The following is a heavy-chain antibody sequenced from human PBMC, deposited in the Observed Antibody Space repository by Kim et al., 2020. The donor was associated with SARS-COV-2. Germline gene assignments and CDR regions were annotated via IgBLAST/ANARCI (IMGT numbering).Heavy chain of an antibody. Sequence: SETLSLTCAVYRGSFSGYYWSWIRQPPGKGLEWIGEINHSGSTNYNPSLKSRVTISVDTSKNQFSLKLSSVTAADTAVYYCARGGGAAAAGTWGQGTLVTVSS. J-gene: IGHJ4*02. CDR2: INHSGST. CDR1: RGSFSGYY. D-gene: IGHD6-13*01. CDR3: ARGGGAAAAGT. V-gene: IGHV4-34*01.